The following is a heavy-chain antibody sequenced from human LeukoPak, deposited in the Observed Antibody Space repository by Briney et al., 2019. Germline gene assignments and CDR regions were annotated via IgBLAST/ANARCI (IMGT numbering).Heavy chain of an antibody. D-gene: IGHD1-26*01. V-gene: IGHV1-24*01. J-gene: IGHJ3*02. CDR3: ATGGSYFGSAFDI. CDR2: FDPEGGET. CDR1: GYTLTELS. Sequence: ASVKVSCKVSGYTLTELSMHWVRQAPGKGLEWMGGFDPEGGETIYAQKFQGRVTMTEDTSTDTAYMELSSLRSEDTAVYYCATGGSYFGSAFDIWGQGTMVTVSS.